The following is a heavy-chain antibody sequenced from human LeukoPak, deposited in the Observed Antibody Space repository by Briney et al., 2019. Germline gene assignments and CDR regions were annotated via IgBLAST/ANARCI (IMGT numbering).Heavy chain of an antibody. J-gene: IGHJ3*02. CDR3: AKGKINHNGAFDI. CDR1: GFTFSSYA. CDR2: ISGSVSGFGSPT. Sequence: GGSLRLSCAASGFTFSSYAMSWVRQAPGKGLEWVSGISGSVSGFGSPTKYADSVRGRFTISRDNSKKTLYLQMTSLRAEDTAVYYCAKGKINHNGAFDIWGQGTMDTVSS. D-gene: IGHD2-8*01. V-gene: IGHV3-23*01.